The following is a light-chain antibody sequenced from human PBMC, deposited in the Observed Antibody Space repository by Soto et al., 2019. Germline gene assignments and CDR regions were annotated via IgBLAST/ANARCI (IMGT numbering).Light chain of an antibody. J-gene: IGLJ2*01. CDR3: SSYTSSNSVI. CDR1: SSDIGTYIY. Sequence: QSALTQPASVSGSPGQSITISCTGTSSDIGTYIYVSWYLQHPGKAPKLLIYEVGNRPSGVSNRFSGSKSGNTASLTISWLQAEDEADYYCSSYTSSNSVIFGGGTKLTVL. V-gene: IGLV2-14*01. CDR2: EVG.